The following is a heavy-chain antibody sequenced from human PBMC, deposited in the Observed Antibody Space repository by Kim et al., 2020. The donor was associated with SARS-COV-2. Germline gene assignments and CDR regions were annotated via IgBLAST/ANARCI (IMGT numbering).Heavy chain of an antibody. CDR1: GGTFSSYA. D-gene: IGHD3-10*01. J-gene: IGHJ4*02. Sequence: SVKVSCKASGGTFSSYAISWVRQAPGQGLEWMGGIIPIFGTANYAQKFQGRVTITADESTSTAYMELSSLRSEDTAVYYCARGFGELLYQTFDYWGQGTLVTVSS. V-gene: IGHV1-69*13. CDR2: IIPIFGTA. CDR3: ARGFGELLYQTFDY.